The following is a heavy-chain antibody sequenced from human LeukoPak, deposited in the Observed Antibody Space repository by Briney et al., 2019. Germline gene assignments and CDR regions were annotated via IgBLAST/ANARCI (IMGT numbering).Heavy chain of an antibody. CDR2: IYPGDSDT. Sequence: GESLKISCKGSGYSFTSYWIGWVRQMPGKGLEWMGIIYPGDSDTRYSPSFQGQVTISADKSISTAYLQWSSLKASDTAMYYCARQGYSGYDRSDLDYWGQGTLVTVSS. V-gene: IGHV5-51*01. CDR3: ARQGYSGYDRSDLDY. J-gene: IGHJ4*02. D-gene: IGHD5-12*01. CDR1: GYSFTSYW.